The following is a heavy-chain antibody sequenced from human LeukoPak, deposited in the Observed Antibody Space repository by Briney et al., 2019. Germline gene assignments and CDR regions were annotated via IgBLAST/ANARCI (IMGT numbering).Heavy chain of an antibody. CDR1: GFTFSSYG. D-gene: IGHD4-17*01. CDR3: AKGLIPGDYVHYYYMDV. J-gene: IGHJ6*03. Sequence: GGSLRLSCAASGFTFSSYGTHWVRQAPGKGLEWVAVIWYDGSNKYYTDSVKGRFTISRDNSKNTLYLQMNSLRAEDTVVYYCAKGLIPGDYVHYYYMDVWGKGTTVTVSS. CDR2: IWYDGSNK. V-gene: IGHV3-33*06.